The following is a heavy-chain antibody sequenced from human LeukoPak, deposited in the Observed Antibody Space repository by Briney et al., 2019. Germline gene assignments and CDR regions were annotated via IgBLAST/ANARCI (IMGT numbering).Heavy chain of an antibody. J-gene: IGHJ4*02. Sequence: GASVTVSCKASGYTFTSYYMHWVRQAPGQGLEWMGIINPSGGSTSYAQKFQGRVTMTRDMSTSTVYMELSSLRSEDTAVYYCARTPHVGYFDWLGPHENDYWGQGTLVTVSS. V-gene: IGHV1-46*01. D-gene: IGHD3-9*01. CDR3: ARTPHVGYFDWLGPHENDY. CDR2: INPSGGST. CDR1: GYTFTSYY.